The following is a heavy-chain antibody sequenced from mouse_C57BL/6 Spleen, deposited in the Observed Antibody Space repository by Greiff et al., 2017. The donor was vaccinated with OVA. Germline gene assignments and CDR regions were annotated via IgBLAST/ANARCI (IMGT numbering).Heavy chain of an antibody. Sequence: QVHVKQSGPELVKPGASVKLSCKASGYTFTSYDINWVKQRPGQGLEWIGWIYPRDGSTKYNEKFKGKATLTEDTSSNTAYMELHSLTSEDSAVYFCTRSYGYFDVWGTGTTVTVSS. V-gene: IGHV1-85*01. CDR3: TRSYGYFDV. CDR1: GYTFTSYD. J-gene: IGHJ1*03. CDR2: IYPRDGST.